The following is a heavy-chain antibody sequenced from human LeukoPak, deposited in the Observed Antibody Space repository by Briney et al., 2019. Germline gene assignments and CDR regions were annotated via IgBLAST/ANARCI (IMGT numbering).Heavy chain of an antibody. Sequence: GRSLRLSCAASGFTFSSYGMHWVRQAPGKGLEWVAVISYDGSNKYYADSVKGRFTISRDNSKNTLYLQMNSLRAEDTAVYYCAKDAGKGYCSGGSCYSRWFDPWGQGTLVTVSS. CDR2: ISYDGSNK. D-gene: IGHD2-15*01. J-gene: IGHJ5*02. CDR3: AKDAGKGYCSGGSCYSRWFDP. CDR1: GFTFSSYG. V-gene: IGHV3-30*18.